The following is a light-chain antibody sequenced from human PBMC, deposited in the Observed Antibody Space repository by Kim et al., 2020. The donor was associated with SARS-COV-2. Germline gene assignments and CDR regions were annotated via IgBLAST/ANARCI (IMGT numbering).Light chain of an antibody. CDR3: QQYNSNLYS. CDR1: QSISSW. CDR2: EAT. Sequence: DIVMTQSPSTLSASVGDRVTITCRASQSISSWLAWYQQKPGKVPKLLIYEATNLASGVPSRFTGSGSGTEFTLTIGSLQPDDFATYYCQQYNSNLYSFGQGTKLEI. V-gene: IGKV1-5*03. J-gene: IGKJ2*03.